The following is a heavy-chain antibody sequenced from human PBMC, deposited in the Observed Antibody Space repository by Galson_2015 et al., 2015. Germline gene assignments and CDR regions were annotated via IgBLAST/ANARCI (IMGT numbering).Heavy chain of an antibody. CDR3: ARDYCSGGSCYAFDY. V-gene: IGHV3-7*05. J-gene: IGHJ4*02. CDR2: IKQDGSEK. Sequence: SLRLSCAASGFTFSSYWMSWVRQAPGKGLEWVANIKQDGSEKYYVDSVKGRFTISRDNAKNLLYLQMNSLRAEDTAVYYCARDYCSGGSCYAFDYWGQGTLVTVSS. D-gene: IGHD2-15*01. CDR1: GFTFSSYW.